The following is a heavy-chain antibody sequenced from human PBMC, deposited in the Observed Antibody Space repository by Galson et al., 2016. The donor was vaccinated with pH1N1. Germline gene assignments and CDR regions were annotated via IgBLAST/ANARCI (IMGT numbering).Heavy chain of an antibody. CDR2: ISGSGGST. D-gene: IGHD2-2*01. J-gene: IGHJ6*02. CDR3: AKDIGYCSSTSCQYYYYYGMDV. V-gene: IGHV3-23*01. CDR1: GFTFSSYA. Sequence: SLRLSCAASGFTFSSYAMSWVRQAPGKGLEWVSAISGSGGSTYYADSVKGRFTISRDNSKNTLYLQMNSLRAEDTAVYHCAKDIGYCSSTSCQYYYYYGMDVWGQGTTVTVSS.